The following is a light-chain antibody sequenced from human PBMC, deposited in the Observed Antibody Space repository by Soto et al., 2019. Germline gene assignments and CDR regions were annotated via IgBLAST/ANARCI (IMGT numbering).Light chain of an antibody. CDR3: QQYHNWPPQYT. CDR2: GAS. Sequence: EIVMTQSPATLSVSPGERATVSCRASQTVSSNLAWYQQKLGQAPRLLIHGASTRATGVPARFSGGGSGTEFTLTISSLQSEDFAVYYCQQYHNWPPQYTFGQGTKLQIK. J-gene: IGKJ2*01. V-gene: IGKV3-15*01. CDR1: QTVSSN.